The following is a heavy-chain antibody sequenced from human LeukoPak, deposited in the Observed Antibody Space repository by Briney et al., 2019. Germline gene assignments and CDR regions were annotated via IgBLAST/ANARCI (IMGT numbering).Heavy chain of an antibody. Sequence: GGSLRLSCAASGFTVSSNYMSWVRQAPGKGLEGVSVIYSGGSTYYADSVKGRFTISRDNSKNTLFLQMNSLRAEDTAVYYCARGSNTVTEFDYWGQGTLVTVSS. J-gene: IGHJ4*02. V-gene: IGHV3-53*01. CDR1: GFTVSSNY. D-gene: IGHD4-17*01. CDR3: ARGSNTVTEFDY. CDR2: IYSGGST.